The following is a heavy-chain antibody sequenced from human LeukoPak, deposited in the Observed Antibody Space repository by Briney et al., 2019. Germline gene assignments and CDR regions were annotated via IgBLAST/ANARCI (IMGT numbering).Heavy chain of an antibody. CDR3: ARGIRDGYNLYDP. CDR1: GGSISSGGYY. D-gene: IGHD5-24*01. J-gene: IGHJ5*02. V-gene: IGHV4-31*03. CDR2: IYYSGST. Sequence: PSQTLSLTCTVSGGSISSGGYYWSRIRQHPGKGLEWIGYIYYSGSTYYNPSLKSRVTISVDTSKNQFSLKLSSVTAADTAVYYCARGIRDGYNLYDPWGQGTLVTVSS.